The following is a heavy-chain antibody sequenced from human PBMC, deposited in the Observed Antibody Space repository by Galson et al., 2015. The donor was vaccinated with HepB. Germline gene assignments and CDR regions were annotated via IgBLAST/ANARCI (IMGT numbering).Heavy chain of an antibody. J-gene: IGHJ4*02. CDR1: GYTFTSYT. V-gene: IGHV1-3*01. CDR3: ARGSGEMATIDY. D-gene: IGHD5-24*01. Sequence: SVKVSCKASGYTFTSYTMHWVRQAPGQRLEWMGWIDPGNGNTKYSQKFQGRVTFSRDTPARTAYMDLSSLRFEDTAVYYCARGSGEMATIDYWGQGTLVPVSS. CDR2: IDPGNGNT.